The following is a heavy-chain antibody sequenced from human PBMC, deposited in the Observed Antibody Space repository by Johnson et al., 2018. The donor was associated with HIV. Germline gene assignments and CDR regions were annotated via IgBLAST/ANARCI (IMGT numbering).Heavy chain of an antibody. CDR3: ASLVGSSSGEAFDI. V-gene: IGHV3-30*02. D-gene: IGHD6-6*01. CDR1: GFTFSSYG. Sequence: QVQLVESGGGLVKAGGSLRLSCAASGFTFSSYGMHWVRQAPGKGLEWVAFIRYDGSDKYCVDSVKGRFTISRDNAKNSLYLQMNSLRAEDTAVYYCASLVGSSSGEAFDIWGQGTMVTVSS. J-gene: IGHJ3*02. CDR2: IRYDGSDK.